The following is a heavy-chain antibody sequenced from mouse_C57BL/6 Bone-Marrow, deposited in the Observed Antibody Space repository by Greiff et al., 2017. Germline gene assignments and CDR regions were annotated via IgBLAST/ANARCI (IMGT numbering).Heavy chain of an antibody. CDR3: ARLRYYGSSYAGY. CDR2: IYPRSGNT. J-gene: IGHJ2*01. Sequence: QVQLQQSGAELARPGASVKLSCKASGYTFTSYGISWVKQRTGQGLEWIGEIYPRSGNTYYNEKFKGKAKLTADKSSSTAYMELRSLTSEDSAVYFCARLRYYGSSYAGYWGQGTTLTVSS. V-gene: IGHV1-81*01. D-gene: IGHD1-1*01. CDR1: GYTFTSYG.